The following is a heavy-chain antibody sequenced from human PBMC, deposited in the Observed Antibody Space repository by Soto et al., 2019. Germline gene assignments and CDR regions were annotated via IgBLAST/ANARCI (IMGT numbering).Heavy chain of an antibody. CDR1: GGSISSGDYY. D-gene: IGHD3-3*01. J-gene: IGHJ4*02. V-gene: IGHV4-30-4*01. Sequence: QVQLQASGPGLVKPSQTLSLTCTVSGGSISSGDYYWRWIRQPPWKGLEWIGYIYYSGSTYYNPSLKSRVTISVDTSKNQFSLKLSSVTAADTAVYYCARVPNYDFWSCYSFDYSGQGTLVTVSS. CDR2: IYYSGST. CDR3: ARVPNYDFWSCYSFDY.